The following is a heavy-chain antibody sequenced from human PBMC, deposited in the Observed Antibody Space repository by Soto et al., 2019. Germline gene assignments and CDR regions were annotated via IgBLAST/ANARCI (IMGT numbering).Heavy chain of an antibody. CDR3: ARVLCSSTSCYLDAFDI. Sequence: ASVKVSCKASGYTFTSYDINWVRQATGQGLEWMGWMNPNSGNTGYAQKFQGRVTMTRNTSISTAYMELSSLRSEDTAVYYCARVLCSSTSCYLDAFDIWGQGTTVTVSS. CDR2: MNPNSGNT. D-gene: IGHD2-2*01. J-gene: IGHJ3*02. V-gene: IGHV1-8*01. CDR1: GYTFTSYD.